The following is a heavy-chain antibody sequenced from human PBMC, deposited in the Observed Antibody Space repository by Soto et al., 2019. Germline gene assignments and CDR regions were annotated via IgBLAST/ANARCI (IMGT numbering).Heavy chain of an antibody. Sequence: QITLKESGPTLVKPTQTLTLTCTFSGLSLTTTGVGVGWIRQPPGKALEWLAVIYWNDDKRYSPSLKNRLTITKDTSKNQVVLTMTNMDPVDTATYYGAQSILARPVLGAYDMWGRGTMVIVSS. V-gene: IGHV2-5*01. CDR2: IYWNDDK. CDR3: AQSILARPVLGAYDM. J-gene: IGHJ3*02. CDR1: GLSLTTTGVG. D-gene: IGHD3-16*01.